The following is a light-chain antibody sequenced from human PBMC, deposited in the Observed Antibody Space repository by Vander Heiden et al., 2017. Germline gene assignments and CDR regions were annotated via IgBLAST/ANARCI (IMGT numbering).Light chain of an antibody. Sequence: DLQIPQSPSSLSASVGDSVSQSCRDSQNNSSYLNWYQQKPGKAPKLLIYGASSLQSGVPSRFSGSGSGTDFTLTISSLQAEDVATYYCQQGYSTPRTFGQGTKVEIK. CDR2: GAS. CDR1: QNNSSY. CDR3: QQGYSTPRT. J-gene: IGKJ1*01. V-gene: IGKV1-39*01.